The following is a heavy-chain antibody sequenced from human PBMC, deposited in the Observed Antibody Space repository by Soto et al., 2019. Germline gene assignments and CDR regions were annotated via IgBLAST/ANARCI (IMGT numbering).Heavy chain of an antibody. V-gene: IGHV4-59*01. Sequence: SETLSLTCTVSGGSISNYYWSWIRQPPGRGLEWIGHIFYSGSTNYNPALKSRFTISVDTPKSQFSLKLSSVTAADTAVYYCAKDSGYNYGYFRWFDPWGQGTLVTVSS. CDR3: AKDSGYNYGYFRWFDP. D-gene: IGHD5-18*01. J-gene: IGHJ5*02. CDR2: IFYSGST. CDR1: GGSISNYY.